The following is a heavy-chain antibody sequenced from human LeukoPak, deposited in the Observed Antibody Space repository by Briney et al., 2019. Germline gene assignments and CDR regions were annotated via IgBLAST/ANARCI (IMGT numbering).Heavy chain of an antibody. J-gene: IGHJ4*02. CDR3: ARNRYFDW. Sequence: PGGSLRLSCAASGFTFSIFDMHWVRQAPGKGLEWVAVIWYDGRNEHYADSVKGRFTISRDNSKNTLYLQMNRLRDEDTAVYYCARNRYFDWLSQGTQVTVSS. CDR1: GFTFSIFD. D-gene: IGHD3-9*01. V-gene: IGHV3-33*01. CDR2: IWYDGRNE.